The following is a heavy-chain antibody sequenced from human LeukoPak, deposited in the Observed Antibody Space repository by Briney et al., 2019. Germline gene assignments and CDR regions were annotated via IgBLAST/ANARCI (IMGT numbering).Heavy chain of an antibody. CDR1: GFTFSSYG. D-gene: IGHD4-17*01. V-gene: IGHV3-30*03. CDR3: ATTSDYGDLNFDY. CDR2: ISYDGSNK. Sequence: PGGSLRLSCAASGFTFSSYGMHWVRQAPGKGLEWVAVISYDGSNKYYADSVKGRFTISRDNSKNTLYLQMNSLRAEDTAVYYCATTSDYGDLNFDYWGQGTLVTVSS. J-gene: IGHJ4*02.